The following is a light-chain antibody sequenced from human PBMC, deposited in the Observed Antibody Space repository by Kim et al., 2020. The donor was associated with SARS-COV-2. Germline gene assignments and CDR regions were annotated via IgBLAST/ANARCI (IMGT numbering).Light chain of an antibody. CDR2: GKN. J-gene: IGLJ7*01. Sequence: ALGQKVRITCKGDSLRSYYASWYQQKPGQAPVLVIYGKNNRPSGIPDRFSGSSSGNTASLTITGAQAEDEADYYCNSRDSSGNHAVFGGGTQLTVL. V-gene: IGLV3-19*01. CDR3: NSRDSSGNHAV. CDR1: SLRSYY.